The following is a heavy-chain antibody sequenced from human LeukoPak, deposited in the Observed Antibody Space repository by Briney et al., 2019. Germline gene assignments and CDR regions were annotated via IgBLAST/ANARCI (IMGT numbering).Heavy chain of an antibody. CDR3: ARDPGYYYGSSGYYVY. V-gene: IGHV1-2*02. CDR2: INPNSGGT. Sequence: ASVKVSCKASGYTFTGYYMHWLRQAPGQGLEWMGWINPNSGGTNYAQKFQGRVTMTRDTSISTAYMELSRLRSDDTAVYYCARDPGYYYGSSGYYVYWGQGTLFTVSS. CDR1: GYTFTGYY. J-gene: IGHJ4*02. D-gene: IGHD3-22*01.